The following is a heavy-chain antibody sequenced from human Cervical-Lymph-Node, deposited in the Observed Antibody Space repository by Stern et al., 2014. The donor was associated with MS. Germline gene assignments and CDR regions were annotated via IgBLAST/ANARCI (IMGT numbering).Heavy chain of an antibody. V-gene: IGHV1-46*01. D-gene: IGHD3-16*01. CDR2: INPSSGST. J-gene: IGHJ3*02. CDR1: GDTFSSYY. CDR3: PRDQPTLGGAFDI. Sequence: VQLVQSGAEVKKPGASVKVSCKASGDTFSSYYMHWVRQAPGQGLEWMGIINPSSGSTSYAQKFQDRVTMTRDTSTSTAYMALRSLRSEDTAVYYCPRDQPTLGGAFDIWGQGTMVTVSS.